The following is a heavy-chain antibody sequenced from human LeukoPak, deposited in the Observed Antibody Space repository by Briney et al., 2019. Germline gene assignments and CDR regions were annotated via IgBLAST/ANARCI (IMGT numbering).Heavy chain of an antibody. V-gene: IGHV4-34*01. CDR2: INHSGST. D-gene: IGHD3-10*01. CDR1: GGSFSGYY. Sequence: SETLSLTCAVYGGSFSGYYWSWIRQPPGKGLEWIGEINHSGSTNYNPSLKSRVTISVDTSKNQFSLKLSSVTAADTAVYYCARTYYYGSGSYLFDYWGQGTLVTVSS. CDR3: ARTYYYGSGSYLFDY. J-gene: IGHJ4*02.